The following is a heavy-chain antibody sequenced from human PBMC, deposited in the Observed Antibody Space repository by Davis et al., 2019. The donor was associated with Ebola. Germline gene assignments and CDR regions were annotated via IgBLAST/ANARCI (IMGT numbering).Heavy chain of an antibody. CDR1: GFAFDDDA. V-gene: IGHV3-9*01. CDR3: VKDRAYSHFDH. J-gene: IGHJ4*02. CDR2: ISWNGITT. Sequence: SLKISCVASGFAFDDDAMHWVRQAPGKGLEWVSGISWNGITTGYADSVKGRFTISRDNAKNSLYLQMSSLRPEDSALYYCVKDRAYSHFDHWGQGTLVAVSS. D-gene: IGHD4-11*01.